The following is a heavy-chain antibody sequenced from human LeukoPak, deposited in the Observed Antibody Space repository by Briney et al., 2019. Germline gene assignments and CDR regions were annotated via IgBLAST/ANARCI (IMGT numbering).Heavy chain of an antibody. D-gene: IGHD5-12*01. Sequence: ASVKVSCKVSGYILSKLSMQWVRQAPGKGLEWMGGFDPEYRETIHAQKFQGRVTMTEDTSTDTAYMELSSLRSEDTAVYYCARVSAYSGYGVRFDPWGQGTLVTVSS. CDR1: GYILSKLS. CDR2: FDPEYRET. V-gene: IGHV1-24*01. CDR3: ARVSAYSGYGVRFDP. J-gene: IGHJ5*02.